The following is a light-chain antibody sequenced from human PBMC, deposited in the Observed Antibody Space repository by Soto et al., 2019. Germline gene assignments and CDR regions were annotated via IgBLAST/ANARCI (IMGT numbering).Light chain of an antibody. J-gene: IGKJ1*01. CDR3: PQRSDWQWP. Sequence: ELVVTQSAASLSLSPVARVTVSCSASESVTTYLAWYQQKPGHAPRPLVYDVSNRATGITARFSGGGFGTDFTLTIRNIEPEEFAVYYCPQRSDWQWPFG. V-gene: IGKV3-11*01. CDR1: ESVTTY. CDR2: DVS.